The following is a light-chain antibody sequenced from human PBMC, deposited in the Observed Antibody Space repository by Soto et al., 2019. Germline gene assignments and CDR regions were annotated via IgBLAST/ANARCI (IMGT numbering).Light chain of an antibody. CDR2: DVN. Sequence: QSALTQPASVSGSPGQSITISCTGTSSDVGSYNFVFWYQHHPGKVPKLIIFDVNNRPSGISNRFSGSKSDNTASLTISGLQAEDEADYYCTSYTNSGTYILGTGTKLTVL. V-gene: IGLV2-14*03. J-gene: IGLJ1*01. CDR1: SSDVGSYNF. CDR3: TSYTNSGTYI.